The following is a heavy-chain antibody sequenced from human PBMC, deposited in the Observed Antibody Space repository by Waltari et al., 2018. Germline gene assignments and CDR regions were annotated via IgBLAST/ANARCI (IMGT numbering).Heavy chain of an antibody. J-gene: IGHJ4*02. D-gene: IGHD2-2*01. CDR2: VDPEDGET. CDR1: GYTFTDYY. V-gene: IGHV1-69-2*01. CDR3: ATDPLIVVVPAAIRWGG. Sequence: VQLVQSGAEVKKPGASVKVSCKASGYTFTDYYMHWVQQAPGKGLEWMGLVDPEDGETIYAEKFQGRVTITADTSTDTAYMELSSLRSEDTAVYYCATDPLIVVVPAAIRWGGWGQGTLVTVSS.